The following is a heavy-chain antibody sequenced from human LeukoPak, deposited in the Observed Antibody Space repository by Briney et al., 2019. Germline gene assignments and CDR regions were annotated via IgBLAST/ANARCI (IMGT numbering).Heavy chain of an antibody. D-gene: IGHD3-3*01. CDR2: ISYDGSNK. CDR3: AKDLLLPPGY. Sequence: GGSLRLSCAASGFTFSSYGMHWVRQAPGKGLEWVAVISYDGSNKYYADSVKGRFTISRDNSKNTLYLQMNSLRAEDTAVYYCAKDLLLPPGYWGQGTLVTVSS. CDR1: GFTFSSYG. J-gene: IGHJ4*02. V-gene: IGHV3-30*18.